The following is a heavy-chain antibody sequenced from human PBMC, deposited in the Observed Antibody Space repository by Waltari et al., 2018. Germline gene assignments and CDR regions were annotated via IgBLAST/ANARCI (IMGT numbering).Heavy chain of an antibody. V-gene: IGHV4-39*07. D-gene: IGHD1-7*01. Sequence: QLQLQESGPGLVKPSETLSLTCTVSGGSISSSSYYWGWIRQPPGKGLEWIGSIYYSGSTYDNPSLKSRVTISVDTSKNQFSLKLSSVTAADTAVYYCARDGYNWNYLDAFDIWGQGTMVTVSS. CDR3: ARDGYNWNYLDAFDI. CDR1: GGSISSSSYY. J-gene: IGHJ3*02. CDR2: IYYSGST.